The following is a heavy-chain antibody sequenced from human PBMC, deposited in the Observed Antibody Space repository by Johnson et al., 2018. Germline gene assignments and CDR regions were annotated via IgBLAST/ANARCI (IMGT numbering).Heavy chain of an antibody. CDR1: GYTFTTYT. D-gene: IGHD3-22*01. J-gene: IGHJ4*02. CDR3: ARGNMKVVNY. Sequence: VQLVESGAEVKKPGASVKVSCKASGYTFTTYTMHWVRQAPGQRLEWMGWINAGNGHTKNSQKFQGRVTITMDTSATTAHMELSSRRSEDTAVYFCARGNMKVVNYWGQGTLVTVSS. V-gene: IGHV1-3*01. CDR2: INAGNGHT.